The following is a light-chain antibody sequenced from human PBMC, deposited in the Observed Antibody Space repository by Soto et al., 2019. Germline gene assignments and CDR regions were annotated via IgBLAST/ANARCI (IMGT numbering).Light chain of an antibody. J-gene: IGKJ5*01. CDR2: DIS. CDR1: QRVGKY. CDR3: QQYHTYPRT. V-gene: IGKV1-16*02. Sequence: DIQMTQSPSSLSVSVGDRVTITCRASQRVGKYLAWFQQKPGRAPESLIYDISTLQSGVPSKFSGSGCGTDFTLTINSLQPEDSATYYCQQYHTYPRTFGQGTRLEIK.